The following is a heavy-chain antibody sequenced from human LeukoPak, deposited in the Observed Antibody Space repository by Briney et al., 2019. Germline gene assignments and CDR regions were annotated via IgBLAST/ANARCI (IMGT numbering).Heavy chain of an antibody. CDR3: ARGGGRYFDWLPNDY. V-gene: IGHV1-69*04. CDR1: GGTFSSYA. J-gene: IGHJ4*02. D-gene: IGHD3-9*01. CDR2: IIPILGIA. Sequence: GASVTVSCKASGGTFSSYAISRVRQAPGQGLEWMGRIIPILGIANYAQKFQGRVTITADKSTSTAYMELSSLRSEDTAVYYCARGGGRYFDWLPNDYWGQGTLVTVSS.